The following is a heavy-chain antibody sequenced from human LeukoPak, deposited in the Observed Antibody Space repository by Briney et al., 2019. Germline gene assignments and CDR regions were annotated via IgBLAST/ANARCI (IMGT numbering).Heavy chain of an antibody. V-gene: IGHV3-23*01. J-gene: IGHJ4*02. CDR2: ISGSGGST. Sequence: GGSLRLSCAASGFTFSSYAMSWVRQAPGKGLEWGSGISGSGGSTYHADSVKGRFTISRANTKNTLYLEMNSLRAEDTAVYHCAKYLDTAMAYYFDHWGQGTLVTVSS. CDR1: GFTFSSYA. CDR3: AKYLDTAMAYYFDH. D-gene: IGHD5-18*01.